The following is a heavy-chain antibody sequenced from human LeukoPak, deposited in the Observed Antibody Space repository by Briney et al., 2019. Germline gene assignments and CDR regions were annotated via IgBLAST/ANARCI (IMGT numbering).Heavy chain of an antibody. Sequence: ASVKVSCKASGYTFTGYYMHWVRQAPGQGLEWMGRINPNSGGTNYAQKFQGRVTMTRDTSISTAYMELSRLRSDDTAVYYCARDLTSHYYGSGSYYNHSDYCGQGTLVTVSS. V-gene: IGHV1-2*06. CDR3: ARDLTSHYYGSGSYYNHSDY. D-gene: IGHD3-10*01. J-gene: IGHJ4*02. CDR1: GYTFTGYY. CDR2: INPNSGGT.